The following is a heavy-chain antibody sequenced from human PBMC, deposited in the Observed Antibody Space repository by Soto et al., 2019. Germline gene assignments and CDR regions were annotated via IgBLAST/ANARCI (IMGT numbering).Heavy chain of an antibody. V-gene: IGHV4-30-4*01. CDR3: ARALVRGASSAPGGMDV. Sequence: SETLSLTCTVSGGSISSGDYYWSWIRQPPGKGLEWIGYIYYSGSTYYNPSLKSRVTISVDTSKNQFSLKLSSVTAADTAVYYCARALVRGASSAPGGMDVWGKGTTVTVST. D-gene: IGHD3-10*01. J-gene: IGHJ6*04. CDR1: GGSISSGDYY. CDR2: IYYSGST.